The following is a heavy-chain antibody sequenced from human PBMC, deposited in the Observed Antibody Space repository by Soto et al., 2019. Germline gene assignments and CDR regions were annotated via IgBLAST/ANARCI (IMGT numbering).Heavy chain of an antibody. Sequence: EVHLVESGGGLVQPGGSLRLSCAASGFTFSLYAMHWVRQAPGKGLEYVSAINPNGDRTYYANSVKGRFTISRDNSKSPLYLQMGSLRVEDMAVYYCARAGSGYDHWGQGTPVTVSS. J-gene: IGHJ5*02. V-gene: IGHV3-64*01. D-gene: IGHD5-12*01. CDR3: ARAGSGYDH. CDR2: INPNGDRT. CDR1: GFTFSLYA.